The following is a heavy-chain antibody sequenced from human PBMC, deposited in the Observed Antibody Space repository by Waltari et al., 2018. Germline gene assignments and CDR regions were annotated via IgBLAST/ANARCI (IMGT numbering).Heavy chain of an antibody. V-gene: IGHV3-7*01. CDR1: GFSFTDYW. CDR3: VRDHWGPDY. Sequence: EVHLVESGGGLVQPGGSLSLSCAASGFSFTDYWMSGFRQAPGKGPEWEANIHKDGSEKNYVDYVKGRFTISRDNAKDSVYLQMNSLRADDTAMYYCVRDHWGPDYWGQGTLVTVSS. J-gene: IGHJ4*02. CDR2: IHKDGSEK. D-gene: IGHD7-27*01.